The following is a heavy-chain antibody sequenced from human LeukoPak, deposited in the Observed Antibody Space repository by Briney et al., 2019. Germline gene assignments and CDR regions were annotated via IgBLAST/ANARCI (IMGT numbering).Heavy chain of an antibody. Sequence: SETLSLTCAVYGGSFSGYYWSWIRQPPGKGLEWIGEINHSGSTNYNPSLKSRVTISVDTSKNQFSLKLSSVTAADTAVYYCARGPESRAKKGLTTPKPFDYWGQGTLVTVSS. CDR2: INHSGST. J-gene: IGHJ4*02. V-gene: IGHV4-34*01. D-gene: IGHD1-1*01. CDR1: GGSFSGYY. CDR3: ARGPESRAKKGLTTPKPFDY.